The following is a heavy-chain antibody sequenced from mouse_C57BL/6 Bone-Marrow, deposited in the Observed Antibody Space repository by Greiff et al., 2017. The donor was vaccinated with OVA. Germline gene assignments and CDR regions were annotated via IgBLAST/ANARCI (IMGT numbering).Heavy chain of an antibody. CDR1: GFSLTSYG. CDR3: ARMVATGGYYYAMDY. J-gene: IGHJ4*01. Sequence: VQLKESGPGLVQPSQSLSITCTVSGFSLTSYGVHWVRQSPGKGLEWLGVIWSGGSTDYNAAFISRLSISKDNSKSQVFLKMNSLKADDTAIYYCARMVATGGYYYAMDYWGQGTSVTVSS. D-gene: IGHD1-1*02. CDR2: IWSGGST. V-gene: IGHV2-2*01.